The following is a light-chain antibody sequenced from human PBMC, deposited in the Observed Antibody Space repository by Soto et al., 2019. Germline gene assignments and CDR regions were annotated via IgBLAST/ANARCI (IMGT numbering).Light chain of an antibody. Sequence: IGRTQSPATRSVSPGGRATLACRASQSISRDLAWYQHKPGQAPRLLIYGASTRATGIPARFSGRGSGTEFTLTISSLQSVDFAVYYCQQYDNWPQTFGQGTKVDIK. V-gene: IGKV3-15*01. CDR1: QSISRD. J-gene: IGKJ1*01. CDR3: QQYDNWPQT. CDR2: GAS.